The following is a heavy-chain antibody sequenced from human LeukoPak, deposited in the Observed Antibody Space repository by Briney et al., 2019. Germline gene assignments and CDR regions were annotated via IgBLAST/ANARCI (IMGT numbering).Heavy chain of an antibody. Sequence: TGGSLRLSCAASGFTFSSYAMSWVRQAPGKGLEWVSAIGGSGGSTYYADSVKGRFTISRDNSKNTLYLQMNSLRAEDTAVYYCAKDVYYYDSSGYYYDGYWGQGTLVTVSS. D-gene: IGHD3-22*01. J-gene: IGHJ4*02. V-gene: IGHV3-23*01. CDR2: IGGSGGST. CDR3: AKDVYYYDSSGYYYDGY. CDR1: GFTFSSYA.